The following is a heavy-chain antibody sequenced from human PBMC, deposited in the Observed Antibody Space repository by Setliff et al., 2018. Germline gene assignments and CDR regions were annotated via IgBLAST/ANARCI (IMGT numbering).Heavy chain of an antibody. J-gene: IGHJ4*02. Sequence: GGSLRLSCAASGFTFTSYEMNWVRQAPGKGLEWVSYISSSGSTIYYADSVKGRFTISRDNAKNSLYLQMNSLRAEDTAVYYCARYGYYYDGSAYYPVDKWGQGTLVTVSS. CDR1: GFTFTSYE. CDR2: ISSSGSTI. D-gene: IGHD3-22*01. V-gene: IGHV3-48*03. CDR3: ARYGYYYDGSAYYPVDK.